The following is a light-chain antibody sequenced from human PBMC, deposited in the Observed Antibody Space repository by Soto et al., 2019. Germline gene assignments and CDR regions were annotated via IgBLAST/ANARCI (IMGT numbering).Light chain of an antibody. Sequence: EIVLTHSQGTLSLSPCERATLPFSASQSVSSSYLAWYQQKPGQAPRLLIYGASSRATGIPDRFSGSGSGTDFTLTISRLEPEDFAVYYCQQYGSSSITFGQGTRLE. V-gene: IGKV3-20*01. CDR2: GAS. J-gene: IGKJ5*01. CDR1: QSVSSSY. CDR3: QQYGSSSIT.